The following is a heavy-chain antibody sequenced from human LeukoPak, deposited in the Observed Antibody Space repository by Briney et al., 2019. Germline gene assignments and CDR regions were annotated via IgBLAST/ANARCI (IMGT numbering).Heavy chain of an antibody. CDR2: IYPGDSDT. CDR1: GYSFTSYW. J-gene: IGHJ3*02. D-gene: IGHD3-10*01. Sequence: GESLKISCKGSGYSFTSYWIGWVRQMPGKGLEWMGIIYPGDSDTRYSPSFQGQVTILADKSISTAYLQWSSLKASDTAMYYCAIGESTPFDAFDIWGQGTMVTVSS. CDR3: AIGESTPFDAFDI. V-gene: IGHV5-51*01.